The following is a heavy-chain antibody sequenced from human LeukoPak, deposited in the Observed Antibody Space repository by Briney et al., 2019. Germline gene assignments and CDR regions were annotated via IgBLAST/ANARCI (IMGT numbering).Heavy chain of an antibody. V-gene: IGHV1-69*05. CDR2: IISIFGTA. Sequence: SVKVSCKASGGTFSSYAISWVRQAPGQGLEWMGGIISIFGTANYAQKFQGRVTITTDESTSTAYMELSSLRSEDTAVYYCARGSLGPHYYYYMDVWGKGTTVTVSS. CDR3: ARGSLGPHYYYYMDV. CDR1: GGTFSSYA. J-gene: IGHJ6*03. D-gene: IGHD7-27*01.